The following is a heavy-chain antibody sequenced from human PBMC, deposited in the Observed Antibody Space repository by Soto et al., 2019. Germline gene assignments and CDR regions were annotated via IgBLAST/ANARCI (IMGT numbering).Heavy chain of an antibody. CDR3: ARWNGYGDL. V-gene: IGHV3-23*01. CDR2: MSIGGEKT. D-gene: IGHD1-1*01. CDR1: GFSFSDYS. Sequence: EVHVFESGGGLVQPGGSLRLSCAASGFSFSDYSMALVRQTPEKGLEWVSGMSIGGEKTFYIDSVRGRFIVSRDSSRDTVYFQMNRLRVEDTAVYYCARWNGYGDLWGQGTLVTVSS. J-gene: IGHJ4*02.